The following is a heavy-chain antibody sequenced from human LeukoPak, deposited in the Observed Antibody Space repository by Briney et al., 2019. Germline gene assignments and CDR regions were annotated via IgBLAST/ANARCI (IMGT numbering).Heavy chain of an antibody. V-gene: IGHV4-59*08. CDR2: IYYSGST. J-gene: IGHJ4*02. Sequence: PSETLSLTCTVPGGSISSYYWRWIRQPPGKGLEWIGNIYYSGSTIYNPSLKSRVTISVDSSKTHFSLKLTSVTAADTAVYYCARRISGSSEIDSWGQGTLVTVSS. D-gene: IGHD3-22*01. CDR1: GGSISSYY. CDR3: ARRISGSSEIDS.